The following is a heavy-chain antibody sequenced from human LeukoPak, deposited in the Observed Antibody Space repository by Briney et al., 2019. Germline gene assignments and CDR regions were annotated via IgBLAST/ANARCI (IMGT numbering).Heavy chain of an antibody. Sequence: PSETLSLTCTVSGGSINIFYWNWIRQPPGKGLEWIGSISDSASTNYDPSLESRVIISVDTSKNRFSLKLYSVTPADTAVYFCARGTSKTFDYWGQGTLVTVSS. CDR3: ARGTSKTFDY. CDR2: ISDSAST. V-gene: IGHV4-59*01. J-gene: IGHJ4*02. CDR1: GGSINIFY.